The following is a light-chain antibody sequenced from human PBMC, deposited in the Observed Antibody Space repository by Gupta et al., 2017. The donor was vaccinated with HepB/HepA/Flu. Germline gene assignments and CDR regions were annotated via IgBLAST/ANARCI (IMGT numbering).Light chain of an antibody. Sequence: DIVLTQTPLSLSVTPGQPASISCQSSQSLLHNDEKTYLHWYLQKPGQPPLLLIYEVFNRFSGVPDRFSGSGSVTDFTLKISRVEAEDVGIYYCMKSIYVPLTFGGGTRVEIK. CDR3: MKSIYVPLT. V-gene: IGKV2D-29*01. CDR1: QSLLHNDEKTY. CDR2: EVF. J-gene: IGKJ4*01.